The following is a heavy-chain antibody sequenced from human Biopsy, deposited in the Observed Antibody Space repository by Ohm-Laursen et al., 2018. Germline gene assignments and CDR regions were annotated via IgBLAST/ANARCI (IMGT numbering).Heavy chain of an antibody. J-gene: IGHJ5*02. Sequence: GTLSLTCAVYGESFNGYYWSWIRQTPGKGLEWIGEINHSGRTNYNPSLKSQVTMSVDTSKNKFSLRVSSVTAADTAVYYCARDRDRRGWFDPWGQGTLVTVSS. V-gene: IGHV4-34*01. CDR2: INHSGRT. D-gene: IGHD1-14*01. CDR1: GESFNGYY. CDR3: ARDRDRRGWFDP.